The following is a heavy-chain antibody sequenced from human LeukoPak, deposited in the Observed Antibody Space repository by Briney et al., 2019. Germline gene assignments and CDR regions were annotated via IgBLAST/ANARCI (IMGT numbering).Heavy chain of an antibody. Sequence: GESLRLSCAASGFTFSRFRMSWVRQPPGEVREWVANINQDGSEDYYVDSVKGRFTVSTDNAKNSLYLQMTSLRAEDTAVYYCAASWGSAIDFWGQGTLVTVSS. CDR1: GFTFSRFR. CDR3: AASWGSAIDF. D-gene: IGHD3-16*01. CDR2: INQDGSED. V-gene: IGHV3-7*01. J-gene: IGHJ4*02.